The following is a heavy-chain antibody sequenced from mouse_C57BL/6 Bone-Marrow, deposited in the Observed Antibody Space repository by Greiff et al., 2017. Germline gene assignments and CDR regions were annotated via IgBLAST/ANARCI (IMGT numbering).Heavy chain of an antibody. V-gene: IGHV1-19*01. CDR2: INPYNGGT. D-gene: IGHD1-1*01. Sequence: VQLKQSGPVLVKPGASVKMSCKASGYTFTDYYMNWVKQSHGKSLEWIGVINPYNGGTSYNEKFKGKATLTVAKSSSTAYMELNSLTSEDSEVYSCASDCSSSFDYWGQGTTLTVSS. CDR3: ASDCSSSFDY. CDR1: GYTFTDYY. J-gene: IGHJ2*01.